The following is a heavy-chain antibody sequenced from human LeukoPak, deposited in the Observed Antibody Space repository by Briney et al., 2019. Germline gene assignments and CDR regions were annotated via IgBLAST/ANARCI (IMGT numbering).Heavy chain of an antibody. CDR1: GFTFSSYA. J-gene: IGHJ4*02. CDR2: TSGSGGST. Sequence: PGGSLRLSCAASGFTFSSYAMSWVRQAPGKGLEWVSATSGSGGSTYYADSVKGRFTISRDNSKNTLYLQMNSLRAEDTAVYYCAKALNIVVGVAASSTFDYWGQGTLVTVSS. D-gene: IGHD2-15*01. V-gene: IGHV3-23*01. CDR3: AKALNIVVGVAASSTFDY.